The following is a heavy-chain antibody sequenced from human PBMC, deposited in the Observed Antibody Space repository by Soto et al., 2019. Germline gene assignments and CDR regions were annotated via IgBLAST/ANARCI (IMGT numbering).Heavy chain of an antibody. J-gene: IGHJ4*02. CDR2: ISYDGSNK. V-gene: IGHV3-30-3*01. Sequence: GGALRLSCAASGFTFSNYAMHWVRQAPGKGLEWVALISYDGSNKYYADSVKGRFTISRDNSKNTLYLQMDSLRAEDTAVYYCARGAGLYDSSGFYYGYWGQGTLVTVSS. D-gene: IGHD3-22*01. CDR3: ARGAGLYDSSGFYYGY. CDR1: GFTFSNYA.